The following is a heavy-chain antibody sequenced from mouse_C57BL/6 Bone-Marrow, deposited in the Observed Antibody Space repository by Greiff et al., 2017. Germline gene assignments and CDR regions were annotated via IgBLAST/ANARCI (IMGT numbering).Heavy chain of an antibody. CDR1: GFNIKDDY. CDR2: LDPENGDT. V-gene: IGHV14-4*01. Sequence: VQLQQSGAELVRPGASVKLSCTASGFNIKDDYMHWVKQRPEQGLEWIGWLDPENGDTEYASKFQGKATITADTSSNTAYLQLSSLTSEDTAVYYCTSQLYAMDYWGQGTSVTVSS. J-gene: IGHJ4*01. D-gene: IGHD3-1*01. CDR3: TSQLYAMDY.